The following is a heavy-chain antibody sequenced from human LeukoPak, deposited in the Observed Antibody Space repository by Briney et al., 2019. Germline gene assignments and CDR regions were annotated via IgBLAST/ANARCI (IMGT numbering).Heavy chain of an antibody. V-gene: IGHV3-30*02. CDR3: ATPRGQWELPGDAFDI. D-gene: IGHD1-26*01. CDR1: GFTFSSYG. Sequence: PGGSLRLSCAASGFTFSSYGMHWVRQAPGKGLEWVAFIRYDGSNKYYADSVKGRFTISRDNSKNTLYLQMNSLRAEDTAVYYCATPRGQWELPGDAFDIWGQGTMVTVSS. J-gene: IGHJ3*02. CDR2: IRYDGSNK.